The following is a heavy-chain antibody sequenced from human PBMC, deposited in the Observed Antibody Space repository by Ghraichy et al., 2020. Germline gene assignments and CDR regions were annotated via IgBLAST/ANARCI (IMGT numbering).Heavy chain of an antibody. V-gene: IGHV1-18*01. CDR2: ISAYNGNT. D-gene: IGHD3-3*01. CDR3: ARAGGFLEWLQVAGGMDV. J-gene: IGHJ6*02. CDR1: GYTFTSYG. Sequence: ASVKVSCKASGYTFTSYGISWVRQAPGQGLEWMGWISAYNGNTNYAQKLQGRVTMTTDTSTSTAYMELRSLRSDDTAVYYCARAGGFLEWLQVAGGMDVWGQGTTVTVSS.